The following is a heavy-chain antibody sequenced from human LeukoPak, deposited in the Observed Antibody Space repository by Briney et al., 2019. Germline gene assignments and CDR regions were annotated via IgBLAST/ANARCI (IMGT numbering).Heavy chain of an antibody. CDR1: GGSISSGDYY. Sequence: PSQTLSLTCTVSGGSISSGDYYWSWIRQPPGKGLEWIVYIYYSGSTYYNPSLKSRVTISVDTSKNQFSLKLSSVTAADTAVYYCARGLTTFSHYDFWSGYAYNWFDPWGQGTLVTVSS. CDR2: IYYSGST. V-gene: IGHV4-30-4*01. D-gene: IGHD3-3*01. CDR3: ARGLTTFSHYDFWSGYAYNWFDP. J-gene: IGHJ5*02.